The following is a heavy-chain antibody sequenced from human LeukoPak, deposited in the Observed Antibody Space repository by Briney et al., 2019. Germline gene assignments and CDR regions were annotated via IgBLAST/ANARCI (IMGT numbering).Heavy chain of an antibody. CDR3: AXXXXXXXXDI. J-gene: IGHJ3*02. Sequence: SGGSXXXSNYYWGWIRQPPGKGLEWIGNIFYSGSTYYGPSLKSRLTISLDTSRNQFSLKLNSVTAAEAAGYYXAXXXXXXXXDIWGXXTXVTVSS. CDR1: GGSXXXSNYY. V-gene: IGHV4-39*07. CDR2: IFYSGST.